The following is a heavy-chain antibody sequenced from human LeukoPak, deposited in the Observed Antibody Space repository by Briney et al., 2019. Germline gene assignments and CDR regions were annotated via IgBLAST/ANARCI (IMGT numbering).Heavy chain of an antibody. D-gene: IGHD6-13*01. CDR1: GGSISSSSYY. CDR3: ARSIAAAGTTNYYYYYIDV. V-gene: IGHV4-61*05. J-gene: IGHJ6*03. CDR2: IYYSGST. Sequence: ETLSLTCTVSGGSISSSSYYWGWIRQPPGKGLEWIGYIYYSGSTNYNPSLKSRVTISVDTSKNQFSLKLSSVTAADTAVYYCARSIAAAGTTNYYYYYIDVWGKGTTVTISS.